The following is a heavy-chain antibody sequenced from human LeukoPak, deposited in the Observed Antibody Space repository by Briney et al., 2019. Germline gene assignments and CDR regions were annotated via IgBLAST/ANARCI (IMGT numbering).Heavy chain of an antibody. CDR1: GGTFSIYA. Sequence: SVRVSCKASGGTFSIYAISWVRQAPGQGLEWVGGIIPIFGTANYTQKFQGRVTITADESTSTAYMELSSLRSEDTAVYYCARGQTYRDIVVVPAAHDASDIWGQGTMVTVSS. V-gene: IGHV1-69*13. CDR3: ARGQTYRDIVVVPAAHDASDI. CDR2: IIPIFGTA. J-gene: IGHJ3*02. D-gene: IGHD2-2*01.